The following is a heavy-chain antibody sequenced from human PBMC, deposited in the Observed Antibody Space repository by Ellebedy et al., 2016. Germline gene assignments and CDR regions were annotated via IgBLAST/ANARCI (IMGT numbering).Heavy chain of an antibody. V-gene: IGHV3-53*01. J-gene: IGHJ4*02. D-gene: IGHD3-10*01. Sequence: GESLKISXAISGSTVSSNYMTWVRQAPGKGLEWVAVIYSSGTTSYADSVKGRFIISRDNSKNTLDLQMSSLRAEDTAVYYCARELYVSGSYSYFDYWGQGILVTVSS. CDR3: ARELYVSGSYSYFDY. CDR2: IYSSGTT. CDR1: GSTVSSNY.